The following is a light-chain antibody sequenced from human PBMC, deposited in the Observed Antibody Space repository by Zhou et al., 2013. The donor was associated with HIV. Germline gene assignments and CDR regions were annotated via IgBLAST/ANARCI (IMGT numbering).Light chain of an antibody. J-gene: IGKJ4*01. CDR1: QSLLHSDGKTY. V-gene: IGKV2-28*01. CDR3: MQALQTPLT. Sequence: DIVMTQTPLSLSVTPGQPASISCKSSQSLLHSDGKTYLYWYLQKPGQSPQLLIYLGSNRASGVPDRFSGSGSGTDFTLKITRMEAGDVGVYYCMQALQTPLTFGGGTKVEIK. CDR2: LGS.